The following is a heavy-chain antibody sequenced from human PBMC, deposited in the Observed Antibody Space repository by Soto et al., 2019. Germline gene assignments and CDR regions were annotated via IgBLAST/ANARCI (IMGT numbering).Heavy chain of an antibody. CDR1: GFTFSFYG. V-gene: IGHV3-33*01. Sequence: PGGSLRLSCAASGFTFSFYGMHWVRQAPGKGLEWVAVIWNDDSNTFYADSVKGRFTISRDNSKNTVYLQMNSLRVEDTAVYYCATLGYQLITTSGVGKDVWGQGTTVTVSS. CDR2: IWNDDSNT. J-gene: IGHJ6*02. D-gene: IGHD3-16*02. CDR3: ATLGYQLITTSGVGKDV.